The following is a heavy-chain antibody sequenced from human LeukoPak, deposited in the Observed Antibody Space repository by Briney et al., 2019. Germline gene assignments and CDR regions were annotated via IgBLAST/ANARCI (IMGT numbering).Heavy chain of an antibody. CDR2: INPNSGGT. CDR3: AREVYSSAPNNNDAFDI. D-gene: IGHD6-25*01. V-gene: IGHV1-2*02. CDR1: GYTFTGYY. Sequence: GASVKVSCKASGYTFTGYYMHRVRQAPRQGLEWMGWINPNSGGTNYAQKFQGRVTMTRDTSISTAYMELSRLRSDDTAVYYCAREVYSSAPNNNDAFDIWGQGTMVTVSS. J-gene: IGHJ3*02.